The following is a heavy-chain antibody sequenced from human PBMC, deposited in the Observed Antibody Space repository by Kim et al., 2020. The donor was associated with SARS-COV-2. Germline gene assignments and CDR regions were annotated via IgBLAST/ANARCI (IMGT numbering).Heavy chain of an antibody. Sequence: SETLSLTCTVSGGSISSSSYYWGWIRQPPGKGLEWIGSIYYSGSTYYNPSLKSRVTISVDTSKNQFSLKLSSVTAADTAVYYCARGSGGGTTGDYWGQGTLVTVSS. V-gene: IGHV4-39*07. D-gene: IGHD1-1*01. J-gene: IGHJ4*02. CDR1: GGSISSSSYY. CDR2: IYYSGST. CDR3: ARGSGGGTTGDY.